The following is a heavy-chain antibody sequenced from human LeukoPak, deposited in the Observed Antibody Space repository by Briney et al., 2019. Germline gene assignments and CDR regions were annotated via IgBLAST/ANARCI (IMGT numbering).Heavy chain of an antibody. CDR1: GYSLTGYY. Sequence: ASVKVSFKASGYSLTGYYMHWVRQAPGQGLEWMGWINPNSGGTKYAQKFQGRVTMTRGTSSSTAYMELSRLRSDDTAVYYCGRGLRYYYDSSGYTNWFDPWGQGTLVTVSS. V-gene: IGHV1-2*02. J-gene: IGHJ5*02. D-gene: IGHD3-22*01. CDR2: INPNSGGT. CDR3: GRGLRYYYDSSGYTNWFDP.